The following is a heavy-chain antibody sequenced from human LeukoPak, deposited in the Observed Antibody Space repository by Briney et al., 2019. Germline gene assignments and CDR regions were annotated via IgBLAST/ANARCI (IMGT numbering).Heavy chain of an antibody. Sequence: ASVKVSCKASRYTFTGYYMHWVRQAPGQGLEWVGRINPNSGGTNYAQKFQGRVTMTRDTSISTAYMELSRLRSDDTAVYYCARVGLGIAVADIDYWGQGTLVTLSS. J-gene: IGHJ4*02. CDR1: RYTFTGYY. D-gene: IGHD6-19*01. V-gene: IGHV1-2*06. CDR3: ARVGLGIAVADIDY. CDR2: INPNSGGT.